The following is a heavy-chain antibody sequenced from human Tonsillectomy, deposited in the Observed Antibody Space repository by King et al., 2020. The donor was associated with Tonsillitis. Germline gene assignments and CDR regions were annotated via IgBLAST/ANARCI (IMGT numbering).Heavy chain of an antibody. J-gene: IGHJ4*02. D-gene: IGHD6-19*01. CDR1: GFSLSTRGVG. CDR3: AHRRGIAVAGKWWCDY. Sequence: ITLKESGPTLVKPTQTLTLTCTFSGFSLSTRGVGVGWIRQPPGKALEWLALIYWNDDKRYSPSLRSRLTITKDTSKNQVVLTMTNMDPVDTATYYCAHRRGIAVAGKWWCDYWGQGTLVTVSS. CDR2: IYWNDDK. V-gene: IGHV2-5*01.